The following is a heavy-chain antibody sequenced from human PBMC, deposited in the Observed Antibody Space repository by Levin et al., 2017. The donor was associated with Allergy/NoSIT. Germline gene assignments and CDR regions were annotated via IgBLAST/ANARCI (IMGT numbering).Heavy chain of an antibody. CDR2: ISYDGSNK. J-gene: IGHJ6*02. Sequence: GGSLRLSCAASGFTFSSYAMHWVRQAPGKGLEWVAVISYDGSNKYYADSVKGRFTISRDNSKNTLYLQMNSLRAEDTAVYYCAREDSGYDYSYYYGMDVWGQGTTVTVSS. CDR1: GFTFSSYA. D-gene: IGHD5-12*01. V-gene: IGHV3-30*04. CDR3: AREDSGYDYSYYYGMDV.